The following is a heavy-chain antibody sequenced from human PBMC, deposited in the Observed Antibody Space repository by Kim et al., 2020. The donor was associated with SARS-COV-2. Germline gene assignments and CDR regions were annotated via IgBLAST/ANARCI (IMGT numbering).Heavy chain of an antibody. CDR1: GGSFSGYY. CDR3: ASRITMVRGVIMDNYYYYG. V-gene: IGHV4-34*01. D-gene: IGHD3-10*01. CDR2: INHSGST. Sequence: SETLSLTCAVYGGSFSGYYWSWIRQPPGKGLEWIGEINHSGSTNYNPSLKSRVTISVDTSKNQFSLKLSSVTAADTAVYYCASRITMVRGVIMDNYYYYG. J-gene: IGHJ6*01.